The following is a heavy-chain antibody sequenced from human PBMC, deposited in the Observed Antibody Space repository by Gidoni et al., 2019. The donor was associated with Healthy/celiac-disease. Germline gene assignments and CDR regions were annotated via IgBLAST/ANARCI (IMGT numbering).Heavy chain of an antibody. Sequence: EVQLVDSGGGLVQPGRSLRLSCAASGFTFDDYAMHWVRQAPGKGLEWVSGISWNSGSIGYADSVKGRFTISRDNAKNSLYLQMNSLRAEDTALYYCAKGDIGDAAVGPIDYWGQGTLVTVSS. D-gene: IGHD6-13*01. CDR2: ISWNSGSI. J-gene: IGHJ4*02. CDR3: AKGDIGDAAVGPIDY. CDR1: GFTFDDYA. V-gene: IGHV3-9*01.